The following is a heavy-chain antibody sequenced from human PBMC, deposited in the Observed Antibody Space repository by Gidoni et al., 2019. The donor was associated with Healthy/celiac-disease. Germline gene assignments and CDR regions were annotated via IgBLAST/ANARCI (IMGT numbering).Heavy chain of an antibody. CDR2: MSGSGGST. D-gene: IGHD6-19*01. Sequence: EVQLLESGGGLVQPGGSLRLSCADSGLPLSGDAMGWVRQAPGKGLEWVSAMSGSGGSTYYADSVKGRFTISRDNSKNTLYLQMNSLRAEDTAVYYCAKDLYGSGWYGWFDPWGQGTLVTVSS. CDR1: GLPLSGDA. CDR3: AKDLYGSGWYGWFDP. V-gene: IGHV3-23*01. J-gene: IGHJ5*02.